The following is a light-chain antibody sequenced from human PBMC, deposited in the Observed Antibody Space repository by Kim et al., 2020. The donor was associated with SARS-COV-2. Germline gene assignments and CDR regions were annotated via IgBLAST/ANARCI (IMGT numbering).Light chain of an antibody. CDR1: SLRVYY. V-gene: IGLV3-19*01. J-gene: IGLJ3*02. Sequence: SSELTQDPAVSVALGQTVRITCRGDSLRVYYANWYQQNPGQAPVLVIYGKNNRPSGIPDRFSGSNSGSTASLTITGAQAEDEADYYCKSRDSSGDHRVFGGGTQLTVL. CDR2: GKN. CDR3: KSRDSSGDHRV.